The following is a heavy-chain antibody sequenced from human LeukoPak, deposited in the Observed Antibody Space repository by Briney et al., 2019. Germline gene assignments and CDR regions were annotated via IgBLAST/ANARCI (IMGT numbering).Heavy chain of an antibody. V-gene: IGHV4-34*01. D-gene: IGHD2-2*01. CDR1: GGSFSGYY. Sequence: SETLCLTCAVYGGSFSGYYWSWIRQPPGKGLEWIGEINHSGSTNYNPSLKSRVTISVDTSKNQFSLKLSSVTAADTAVYYCARGREELVVPAYYFDYWGQGTLVTVSS. CDR2: INHSGST. CDR3: ARGREELVVPAYYFDY. J-gene: IGHJ4*02.